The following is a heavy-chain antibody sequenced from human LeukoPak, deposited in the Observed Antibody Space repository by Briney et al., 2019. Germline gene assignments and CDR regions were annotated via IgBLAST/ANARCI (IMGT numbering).Heavy chain of an antibody. Sequence: SETLSLTCTVSGGSISSSNYYWGWIRQPPGKGLEWIGSIYYSGSTYYNPSLKSRVTISVDTSKNQFSLKLSSVTAADTAVYYCGTGGGGSYFDYWGQGTLVTVSS. V-gene: IGHV4-39*01. J-gene: IGHJ4*02. CDR3: GTGGGGSYFDY. CDR2: IYYSGST. CDR1: GGSISSSNYY. D-gene: IGHD3-16*01.